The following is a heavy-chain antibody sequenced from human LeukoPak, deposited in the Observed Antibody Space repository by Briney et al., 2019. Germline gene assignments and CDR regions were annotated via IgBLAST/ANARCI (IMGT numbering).Heavy chain of an antibody. J-gene: IGHJ4*02. CDR1: GDSITSYF. Sequence: SETLSLTCTVSGDSITSYFWSWIRQPPGKGLEWIGYVFYIGSTNYNPSLKSRVTISVDKSKNQFSLTLSSVTAADTAVYYCARVGSGRYNYGYSLVYWGQGTLVTVSS. V-gene: IGHV4-59*12. CDR3: ARVGSGRYNYGYSLVY. D-gene: IGHD5-18*01. CDR2: VFYIGST.